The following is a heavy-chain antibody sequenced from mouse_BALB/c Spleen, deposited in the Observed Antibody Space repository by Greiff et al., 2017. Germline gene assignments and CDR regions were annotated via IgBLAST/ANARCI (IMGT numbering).Heavy chain of an antibody. J-gene: IGHJ2*01. CDR1: GFTFSSYT. V-gene: IGHV5-12-2*01. D-gene: IGHD4-1*01. CDR2: ISNGGGST. Sequence: EVKLMESGGGLVQPGGSLKLSCAASGFTFSSYTMSWVRQTPEKRLEWVAYISNGGGSTYYPDTVKGRFTISRDNAKNTLYLQMSSLKSEDTAMYYCARQLGRGYYFDYWGQGTTLTVSS. CDR3: ARQLGRGYYFDY.